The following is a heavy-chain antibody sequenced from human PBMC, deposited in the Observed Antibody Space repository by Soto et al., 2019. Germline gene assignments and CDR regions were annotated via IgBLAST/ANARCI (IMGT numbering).Heavy chain of an antibody. Sequence: SETLSLTCAVYGGSFSGYYWSWIRQPPGKGLEWIGEINHSGSTNYNPSLKSRVTISVDTSKNQFSLKLSSVTAADTAVYYCARLQKESSWYNWNYYCYGMDVWGQGTTVTVSS. V-gene: IGHV4-34*01. CDR2: INHSGST. D-gene: IGHD1-1*01. J-gene: IGHJ6*02. CDR3: ARLQKESSWYNWNYYCYGMDV. CDR1: GGSFSGYY.